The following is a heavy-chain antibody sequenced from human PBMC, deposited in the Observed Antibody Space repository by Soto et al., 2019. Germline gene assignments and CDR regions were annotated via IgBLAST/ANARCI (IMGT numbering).Heavy chain of an antibody. CDR3: ARGATVTQFDY. J-gene: IGHJ4*02. CDR1: GVSVSSGSFY. CDR2: GSYSGTT. V-gene: IGHV4-61*01. Sequence: SETLSLTCTVSGVSVSSGSFYWAWIRQPPGKGLEWIGFGSYSGTTNYKPSLKSRVTISVDTSRSQISLKVSSLTAADTAVYYCARGATVTQFDYWGRGTLVTVSS. D-gene: IGHD4-17*01.